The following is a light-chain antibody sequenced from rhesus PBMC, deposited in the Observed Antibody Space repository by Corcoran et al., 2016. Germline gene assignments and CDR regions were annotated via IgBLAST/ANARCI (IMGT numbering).Light chain of an antibody. CDR2: EVS. CDR3: MQSIEFPFT. V-gene: IGKV2-90*01. Sequence: DIVMTQTPLSLPVTPGEPASISCRSSQSLLDSDGYTCLDWYLQKPGQSPQLLIYEVSNRVPGVPDRFSGRWAGTEFTLKISRVEAEDVGVYYCMQSIEFPFTFGPGTKLDIK. J-gene: IGKJ3*01. CDR1: QSLLDSDGYTC.